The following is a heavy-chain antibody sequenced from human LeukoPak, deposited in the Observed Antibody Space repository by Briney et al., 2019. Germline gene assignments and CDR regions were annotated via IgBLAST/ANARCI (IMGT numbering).Heavy chain of an antibody. CDR1: GYSISSGYY. D-gene: IGHD3-10*01. Sequence: SETLSLTCTVSGYSISSGYYWGWIRQPPGKGLEWIGSIYHSGSTYYNPSLKSRVTISVDTSKNQFSLKLSSVTAADTAVYYCARHYYGSGRGNWFDPWGQGTLVTVSS. V-gene: IGHV4-38-2*02. J-gene: IGHJ5*02. CDR2: IYHSGST. CDR3: ARHYYGSGRGNWFDP.